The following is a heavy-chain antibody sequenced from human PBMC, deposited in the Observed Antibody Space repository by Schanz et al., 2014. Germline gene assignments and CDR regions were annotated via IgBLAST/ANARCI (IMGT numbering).Heavy chain of an antibody. D-gene: IGHD2-2*01. CDR3: AKEKGDCSSTSCSYYFDY. CDR1: GFTFSSYT. J-gene: IGHJ4*02. Sequence: EVQLVESGGGLVKPGDSLRLSCAASGFTFSSYTMKWVRQAPGKGLEWVSSISSTSTYLYYADSVKGRFTISRDNSKNTLYLQMNSLRAEDTAVYYCAKEKGDCSSTSCSYYFDYWGQGTLVTVSS. V-gene: IGHV3-21*01. CDR2: ISSTSTYL.